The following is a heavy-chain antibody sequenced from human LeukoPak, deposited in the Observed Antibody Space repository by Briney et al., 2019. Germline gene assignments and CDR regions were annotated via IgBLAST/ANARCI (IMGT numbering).Heavy chain of an antibody. D-gene: IGHD1-26*01. Sequence: GGSLRLSCVASGFTFSTSWGTWVRQAPGRGLEWVANIDKHGNGKYYVDSVKGRFPISRDYASNSVFLQMDSLRAEDTSVYYCARDAGWGYYDLWGQGTPVTVSS. CDR1: GFTFSTSW. J-gene: IGHJ4*02. CDR3: ARDAGWGYYDL. CDR2: IDKHGNGK. V-gene: IGHV3-7*01.